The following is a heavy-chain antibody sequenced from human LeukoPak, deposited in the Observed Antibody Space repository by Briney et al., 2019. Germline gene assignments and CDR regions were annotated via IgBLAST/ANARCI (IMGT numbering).Heavy chain of an antibody. J-gene: IGHJ4*02. V-gene: IGHV1-18*01. Sequence: ASVMVSCKASGYTFTTYGINWVRQAPGQGLEWMGWISTYDGSTHYAQKLRDGFTMIRDTSTSTAYMELRSLRTDDTAVYYCARDQPRRGPGNHDYWGQGTLVTVSS. D-gene: IGHD1-26*01. CDR2: ISTYDGST. CDR3: ARDQPRRGPGNHDY. CDR1: GYTFTTYG.